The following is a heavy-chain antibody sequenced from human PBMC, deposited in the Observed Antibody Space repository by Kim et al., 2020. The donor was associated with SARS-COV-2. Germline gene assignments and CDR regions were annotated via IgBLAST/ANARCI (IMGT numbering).Heavy chain of an antibody. CDR3: ARASLRVGARKGAFDI. J-gene: IGHJ3*02. D-gene: IGHD1-26*01. V-gene: IGHV4-34*01. Sequence: SLRTRVTISVDTSKNQFSLKLSSVTAADTAVYYCARASLRVGARKGAFDIWGQGTMVTVSS.